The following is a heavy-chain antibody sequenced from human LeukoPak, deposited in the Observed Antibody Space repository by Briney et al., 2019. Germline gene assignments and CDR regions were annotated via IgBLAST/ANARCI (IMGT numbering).Heavy chain of an antibody. J-gene: IGHJ4*02. D-gene: IGHD2-2*01. CDR1: GYTFTRYG. V-gene: IGHV1-18*01. Sequence: ASVKVSCKASGYTFTRYGITWVRQAPGQGLEWLGWTSAYNGNTNYAHKVQGRVTMTTDTSTSTAYMELRSLSSDDTAVYYCARDNSAISDCSSASCFHFNYWGQGTLVTVSS. CDR3: ARDNSAISDCSSASCFHFNY. CDR2: TSAYNGNT.